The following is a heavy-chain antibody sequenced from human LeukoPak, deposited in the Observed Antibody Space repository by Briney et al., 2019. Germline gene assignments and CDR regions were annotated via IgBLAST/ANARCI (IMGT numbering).Heavy chain of an antibody. J-gene: IGHJ6*02. D-gene: IGHD2-2*01. CDR3: ARGLGSTSWIATVYYYYGMDV. V-gene: IGHV4-39*07. Sequence: PSETLSLTCTVSGGSISSGGYYWSWIRQPPGKGLEWIGEINHSGSTNYNPSLKSRVTISVDTSKNQFSLKLSSVTAADPAVYYCARGLGSTSWIATVYYYYGMDVWGQGTTVTVSS. CDR2: INHSGST. CDR1: GGSISSGGYY.